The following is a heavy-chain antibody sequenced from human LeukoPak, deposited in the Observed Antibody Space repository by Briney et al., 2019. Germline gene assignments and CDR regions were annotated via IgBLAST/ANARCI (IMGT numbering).Heavy chain of an antibody. V-gene: IGHV4-4*02. CDR1: GGSISSSNW. J-gene: IGHJ3*02. CDR3: ARAVGQDYYDTSGYHAARAFDI. CDR2: IYHSGST. Sequence: SETLSLTCAVSGGSISSSNWWSWVRQPPGKGLEWIGEIYHSGSTNYNPSLKSRVTISVDTSKNQFSLNLSSVAAADTAVYYCARAVGQDYYDTSGYHAARAFDIWGQGTMVTVSS. D-gene: IGHD3-22*01.